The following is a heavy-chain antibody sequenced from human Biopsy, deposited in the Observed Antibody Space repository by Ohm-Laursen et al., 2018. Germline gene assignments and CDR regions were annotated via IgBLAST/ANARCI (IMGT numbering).Heavy chain of an antibody. CDR1: GGSISSGGSY. CDR2: IFNSANT. J-gene: IGHJ5*02. V-gene: IGHV4-31*01. CDR3: ARGDYFDSNGYFWFDP. Sequence: SQTLSLTCPVSGGSISSGGSYWSWIRQRPGKGLEWIGYIFNSANTYYNPSLKNLITISGDTSKNQFSLKLNSVTAAATAVYYCARGDYFDSNGYFWFDPWGQGTLVTVSS. D-gene: IGHD3-22*01.